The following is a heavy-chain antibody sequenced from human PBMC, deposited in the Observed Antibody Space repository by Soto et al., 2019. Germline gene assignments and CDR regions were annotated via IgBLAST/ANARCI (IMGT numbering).Heavy chain of an antibody. CDR1: GYTFTNNW. J-gene: IGHJ4*02. V-gene: IGHV5-10-1*01. CDR3: ARGSGWTDY. CDR2: INPIDSNT. D-gene: IGHD6-19*01. Sequence: RGESLKISCQGSGYTFTNNWITWVRQTPEKGLEWMGRINPIDSNTNYGPSFQGHVTLSIDKSINTAYLQWSSLKASDTAMYYCARGSGWTDYWGQGTLVTVSS.